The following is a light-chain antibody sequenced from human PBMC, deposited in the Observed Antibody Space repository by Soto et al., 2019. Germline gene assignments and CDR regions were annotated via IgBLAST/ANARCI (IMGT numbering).Light chain of an antibody. Sequence: EIVLTQSPGTLSLSPGERATLSCRASQSVSSSYLAWYQQKPGQAPRLLIHGASSRATGIPDRFSGSGSGTDFPLTISRLEPEDFAVYYCQQYGSSRTFGQGTKVXIK. CDR3: QQYGSSRT. CDR2: GAS. J-gene: IGKJ1*01. CDR1: QSVSSSY. V-gene: IGKV3-20*01.